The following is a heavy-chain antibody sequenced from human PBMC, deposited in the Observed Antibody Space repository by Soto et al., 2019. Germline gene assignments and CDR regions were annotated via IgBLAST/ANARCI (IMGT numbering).Heavy chain of an antibody. J-gene: IGHJ4*02. Sequence: QSGGSLRLSCAASGFTFSSYAMHWVRQAPGKGLEWVAVISYDGSNKYYADSVKGRFTISRDNSKNTLYLQMNSLRAEDTAVYYCARDYSSYWSGSGSYYNVWGQGTLVTVSS. V-gene: IGHV3-30-3*01. CDR3: ARDYSSYWSGSGSYYNV. CDR1: GFTFSSYA. D-gene: IGHD3-10*01. CDR2: ISYDGSNK.